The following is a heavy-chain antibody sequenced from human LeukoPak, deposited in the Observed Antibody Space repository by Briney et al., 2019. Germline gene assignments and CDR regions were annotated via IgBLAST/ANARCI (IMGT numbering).Heavy chain of an antibody. D-gene: IGHD6-19*01. CDR2: ISSNGGST. Sequence: PGGSLRLSCAASGFTFSSYAMHWVRQAPGKGLEYVSAISSNGGSTYYAHSVKGRFTISRDNSKNTLYLQMGSLRAEDMAVYYCARDRSSSGWYPNNWFDPWGQGTLVTVSS. J-gene: IGHJ5*02. CDR1: GFTFSSYA. V-gene: IGHV3-64*01. CDR3: ARDRSSSGWYPNNWFDP.